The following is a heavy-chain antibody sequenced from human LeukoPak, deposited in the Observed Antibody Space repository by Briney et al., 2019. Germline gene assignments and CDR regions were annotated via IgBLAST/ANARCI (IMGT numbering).Heavy chain of an antibody. CDR1: GFTFSNYA. CDR2: ISGSGGSP. J-gene: IGHJ4*02. D-gene: IGHD5-18*01. Sequence: GGSLRLSCAAPGFTFSNYAMSWVRQALGKGLVWVSAISGSGGSPYYADSVRGWFTISRDNSKNTLYLQMNSLRAEDTAVYYCAKGYSYGYYYFDYWGQGTLVTVSS. V-gene: IGHV3-23*01. CDR3: AKGYSYGYYYFDY.